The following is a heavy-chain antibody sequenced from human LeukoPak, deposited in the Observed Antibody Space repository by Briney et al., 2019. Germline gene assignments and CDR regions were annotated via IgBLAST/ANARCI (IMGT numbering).Heavy chain of an antibody. V-gene: IGHV1-46*01. Sequence: VSVKVSCKASGYTFTNYYIVWVRQAPGQGLEWMGVINPSGRSTSYAQKFQGRVTMTRDTSTSKVYMELSSLRSEDTAVYYCSIYKTATTHFDYWGQGTLVTVSS. CDR1: GYTFTNYY. D-gene: IGHD1-1*01. CDR2: INPSGRST. CDR3: SIYKTATTHFDY. J-gene: IGHJ4*02.